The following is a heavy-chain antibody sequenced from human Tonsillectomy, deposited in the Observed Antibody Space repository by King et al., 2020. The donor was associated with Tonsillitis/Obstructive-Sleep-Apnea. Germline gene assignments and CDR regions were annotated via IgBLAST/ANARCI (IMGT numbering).Heavy chain of an antibody. Sequence: EVQLVESGAEGKKPGESQRISCKGSGYIFTNYWINWVRQMPGEGLEWMGTIDPSDSYTNYSPSFQGHVSISVDKSISTAYMQWSSLKDSDTAMYYCARRPYSNGFSDYYYVMDLWRQGTTVTVSS. CDR3: ARRPYSNGFSDYYYVMDL. V-gene: IGHV5-10-1*03. J-gene: IGHJ6*02. D-gene: IGHD5-18*01. CDR2: IDPSDSYT. CDR1: GYIFTNYW.